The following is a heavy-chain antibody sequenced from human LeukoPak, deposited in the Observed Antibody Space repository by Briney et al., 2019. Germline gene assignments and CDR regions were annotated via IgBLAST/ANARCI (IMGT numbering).Heavy chain of an antibody. Sequence: ASVKVSCKASGYTFPNYAIHWVRQAPGQRLEWMGWINAGSGNTHYSQNFQDRVTITRDTSASMAYMELRSLRSEDTAVYYCARDHRGYDSPDYWGQGTLVTVSS. V-gene: IGHV1-3*01. CDR2: INAGSGNT. D-gene: IGHD5-12*01. J-gene: IGHJ4*02. CDR1: GYTFPNYA. CDR3: ARDHRGYDSPDY.